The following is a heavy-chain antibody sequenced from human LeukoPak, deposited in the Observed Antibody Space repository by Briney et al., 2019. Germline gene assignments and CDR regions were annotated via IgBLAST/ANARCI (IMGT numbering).Heavy chain of an antibody. CDR2: IIPIFGTA. J-gene: IGHJ3*02. Sequence: GASVKVSCKASGYTFSSYAISWVRQAPGQGLEWMGGIIPIFGTANYAQKFQGRVTITADKSTSTAYMELSSLRSEDTAVYYCARAYNWNSWGAFDIWGQGTMVTVSS. CDR1: GYTFSSYA. D-gene: IGHD1-1*01. CDR3: ARAYNWNSWGAFDI. V-gene: IGHV1-69*06.